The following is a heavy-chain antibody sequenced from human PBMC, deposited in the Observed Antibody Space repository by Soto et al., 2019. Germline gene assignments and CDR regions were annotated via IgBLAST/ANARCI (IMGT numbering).Heavy chain of an antibody. CDR3: AKDTNLYSWGGAMDV. Sequence: GGSLRLSCAASGFTFSSYGMHWVRQAPGKGLEWVAVISYDGSNKYYADSVKGRFTISRDNSKNTLYLQMNSLRAEDTAVYYCAKDTNLYSWGGAMDVWGQGTTVTVS. J-gene: IGHJ6*02. D-gene: IGHD2-21*01. V-gene: IGHV3-30*18. CDR1: GFTFSSYG. CDR2: ISYDGSNK.